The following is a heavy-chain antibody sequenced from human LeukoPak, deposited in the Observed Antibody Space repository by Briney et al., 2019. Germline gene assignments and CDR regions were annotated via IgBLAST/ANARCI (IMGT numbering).Heavy chain of an antibody. J-gene: IGHJ6*02. CDR1: GGSVSSGGYY. Sequence: PSETLSLTCTVSGGSVSSGGYYWGWIRQPPGKGLEWIAYIYYSGSTYYNPSLKSRVTISVDTSTNQFSLNLTSVTTADSAVYYCASADYPYGMDVWGQGTTVTASS. V-gene: IGHV4-61*08. D-gene: IGHD5-12*01. CDR2: IYYSGST. CDR3: ASADYPYGMDV.